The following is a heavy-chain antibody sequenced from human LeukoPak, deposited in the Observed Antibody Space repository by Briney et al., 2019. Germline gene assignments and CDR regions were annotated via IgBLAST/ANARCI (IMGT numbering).Heavy chain of an antibody. V-gene: IGHV5-51*01. Sequence: GESLKISCKGSGYSFTSYWIGWVRQMPGKGLEWMGIIYPGDSDTRYSPSFQGQVTISADKSISTAYLQWSSLKASDTAMYYCARREGDYGGDSYYFDYWGQETLVTVSS. CDR2: IYPGDSDT. CDR3: ARREGDYGGDSYYFDY. J-gene: IGHJ4*02. D-gene: IGHD4-23*01. CDR1: GYSFTSYW.